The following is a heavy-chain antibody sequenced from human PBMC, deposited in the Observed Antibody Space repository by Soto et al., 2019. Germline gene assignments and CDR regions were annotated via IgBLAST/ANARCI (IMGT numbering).Heavy chain of an antibody. CDR2: ISYDGSNK. V-gene: IGHV3-30*18. J-gene: IGHJ4*02. Sequence: QVQLVESGGGVVQPGRSLRLSCAASGFTFSSYGMHWVRQAPGKGLEWVAVISYDGSNKYYADSVKGRFTISRDNSKNTLYLQMNSLRAEDTAVYYCAKEEDSSGYPFDYWCQGTLVTVSS. CDR3: AKEEDSSGYPFDY. D-gene: IGHD3-22*01. CDR1: GFTFSSYG.